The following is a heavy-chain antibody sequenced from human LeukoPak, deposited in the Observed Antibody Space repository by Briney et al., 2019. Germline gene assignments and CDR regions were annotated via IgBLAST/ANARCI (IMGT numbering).Heavy chain of an antibody. CDR2: ISPYNGNA. CDR1: GYSFITHT. D-gene: IGHD3-3*02. J-gene: IGHJ4*02. CDR3: AREADAVLIRAFDY. Sequence: ASVKVSCKASGYSFITHTISWVRQAPGQGLEWMGRISPYNGNAEYEQKFQGRVSISTETSTNKAYLELRTLRSDDTAVYYCAREADAVLIRAFDYWGQGTPVTVSS. V-gene: IGHV1-18*01.